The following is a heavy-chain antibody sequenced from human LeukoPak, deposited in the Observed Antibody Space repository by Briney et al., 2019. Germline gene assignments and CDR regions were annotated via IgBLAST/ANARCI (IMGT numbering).Heavy chain of an antibody. J-gene: IGHJ4*02. Sequence: ASVKVSCKVSGYTLTELSMHWVRQAPGKGLEWMGGFDPEDGETIYAQKFQGRVTMTEDTSTDTAYMELSSVRSEDTAVYYCATDRGIAVAFDYWGQGTLVTVSS. V-gene: IGHV1-24*01. CDR1: GYTLTELS. CDR3: ATDRGIAVAFDY. CDR2: FDPEDGET. D-gene: IGHD6-19*01.